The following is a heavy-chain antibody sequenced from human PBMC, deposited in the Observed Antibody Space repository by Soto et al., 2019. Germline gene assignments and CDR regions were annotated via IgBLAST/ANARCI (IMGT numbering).Heavy chain of an antibody. CDR3: AKGVNNWHIDV. Sequence: QVQLVESGGGVVQPGRSLRLSCXXXGFTFSSYGMHWVRQAPGKGLEWVAVISYDGSNKYYADSVKGRFTISRDNSKNTLYLQMNSLRAEDTAVYYCAKGVNNWHIDVWGKGTTVTVSS. CDR2: ISYDGSNK. CDR1: GFTFSSYG. J-gene: IGHJ6*03. V-gene: IGHV3-30*18. D-gene: IGHD2-21*01.